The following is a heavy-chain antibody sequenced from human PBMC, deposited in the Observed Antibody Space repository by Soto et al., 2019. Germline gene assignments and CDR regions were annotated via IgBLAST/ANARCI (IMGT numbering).Heavy chain of an antibody. CDR1: GGSISSSSNY. Sequence: QLQLQESGPGLVKPSETLSLTCTVSGGSISSSSNYWGWIRQPPGKGLEWIGSIYYSGSTYYNPYRKRRVTISVDTSKNQFSLKLSSVTAADTAVYYCAGNRIVGATMYFDLWGRGTLVTVSS. CDR3: AGNRIVGATMYFDL. CDR2: IYYSGST. V-gene: IGHV4-39*01. J-gene: IGHJ2*01. D-gene: IGHD1-26*01.